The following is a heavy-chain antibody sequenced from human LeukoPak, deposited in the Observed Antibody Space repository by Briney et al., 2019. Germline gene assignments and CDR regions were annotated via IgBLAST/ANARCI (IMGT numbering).Heavy chain of an antibody. CDR1: GGSISSYY. V-gene: IGHV4-59*08. Sequence: SETLSLTCTVSGGSISSYYWSWIRQPPGKGLEWNGYIYYSGSTNYNPSLKSRVTISVDTSKNQFSLKLSSVTAADTAVYYCARHDGTTSSWYRGGYYYYGMDVWGQGTTVTVSS. D-gene: IGHD6-13*01. J-gene: IGHJ6*02. CDR2: IYYSGST. CDR3: ARHDGTTSSWYRGGYYYYGMDV.